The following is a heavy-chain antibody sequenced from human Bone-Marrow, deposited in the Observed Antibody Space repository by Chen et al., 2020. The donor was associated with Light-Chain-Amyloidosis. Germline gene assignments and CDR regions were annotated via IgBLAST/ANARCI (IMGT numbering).Heavy chain of an antibody. V-gene: IGHV1-69-2*01. D-gene: IGHD1-26*01. J-gene: IGHJ4*02. Sequence: EVQLVQSGAEVKKPGATVKISCKVSGYTFTDYYIHWVQQAPGNGLEWMGLVDPEHGETKYAKKFQGRVTTTADTSTDTAYMERTGRRSEDTAVYYCATVGPTGEGGDYWGQGTPVTVSS. CDR3: ATVGPTGEGGDY. CDR1: GYTFTDYY. CDR2: VDPEHGET.